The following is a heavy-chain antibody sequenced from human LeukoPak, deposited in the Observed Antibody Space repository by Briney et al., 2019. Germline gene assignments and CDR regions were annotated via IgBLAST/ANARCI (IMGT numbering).Heavy chain of an antibody. CDR1: GFTFSSYS. V-gene: IGHV3-21*01. D-gene: IGHD1-7*01. CDR2: ISSSSSYI. Sequence: PGGSLRLSCAASGFTFSSYSMNWVRQAPGKGLEWVSCISSSSSYIYYADSVKGRFTISRDNSRSILYLQMNSLRPEDTAVYSCARSFFQWNYGSCLDSWGQGTLVTVSS. CDR3: ARSFFQWNYGSCLDS. J-gene: IGHJ4*02.